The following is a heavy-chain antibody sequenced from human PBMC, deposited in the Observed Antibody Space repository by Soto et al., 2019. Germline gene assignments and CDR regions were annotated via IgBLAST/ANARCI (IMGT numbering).Heavy chain of an antibody. CDR2: IFPGDSDT. Sequence: GESLKISCKGSGYSFTSYWIGWVRQMPGKGLEWMGIIFPGDSDTRYSPSFQGQVTISADKSMSTAFLQWSSLKASDSAMYYCARHVAGYSPDYWGQGTLVTVSS. CDR3: ARHVAGYSPDY. D-gene: IGHD3-9*01. CDR1: GYSFTSYW. V-gene: IGHV5-51*01. J-gene: IGHJ4*02.